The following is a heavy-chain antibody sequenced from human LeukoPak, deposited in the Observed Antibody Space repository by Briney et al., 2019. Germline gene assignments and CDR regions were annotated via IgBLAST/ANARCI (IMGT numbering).Heavy chain of an antibody. CDR3: ARALLRYFDWFTN. J-gene: IGHJ4*02. Sequence: ASVKVSCKASGYTFTGYYMHWVRQAPGQGLEWMGWINPNSGGPNYAQKFQGRVTMTRDTTISTAYMELSRLRSDDTAVYYCARALLRYFDWFTNWGQGTLVTVSS. D-gene: IGHD3-9*01. CDR2: INPNSGGP. CDR1: GYTFTGYY. V-gene: IGHV1-2*02.